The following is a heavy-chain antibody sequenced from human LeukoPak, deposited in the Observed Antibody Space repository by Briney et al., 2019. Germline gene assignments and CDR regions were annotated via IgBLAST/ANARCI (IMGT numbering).Heavy chain of an antibody. D-gene: IGHD3-10*01. CDR3: ARGLYYYGSGSYYAETNWFDP. Sequence: SETLSLTCTVSGVSISSYYWTWIRQSAGKGLEWIGRIYTSGSTYYNPSLKSRVSMSVDTSKNQFSLKLSSVTAADTAVYYCARGLYYYGSGSYYAETNWFDPWGQGTLVTVSS. V-gene: IGHV4-4*07. J-gene: IGHJ5*02. CDR2: IYTSGST. CDR1: GVSISSYY.